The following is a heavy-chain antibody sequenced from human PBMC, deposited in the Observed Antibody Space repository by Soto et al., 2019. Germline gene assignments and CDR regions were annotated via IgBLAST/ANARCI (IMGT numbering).Heavy chain of an antibody. Sequence: ASVKVSCKASGYTFTSYGISWVRQAPGQGLEWMGWISAYNGNTNYAQKLQGRVTMTTDTSTSTAYMELRSLRSDDTAVYYCARIYSSGYYHYYYYGMDVWGQGTTVTV. CDR1: GYTFTSYG. V-gene: IGHV1-18*01. D-gene: IGHD3-22*01. J-gene: IGHJ6*02. CDR3: ARIYSSGYYHYYYYGMDV. CDR2: ISAYNGNT.